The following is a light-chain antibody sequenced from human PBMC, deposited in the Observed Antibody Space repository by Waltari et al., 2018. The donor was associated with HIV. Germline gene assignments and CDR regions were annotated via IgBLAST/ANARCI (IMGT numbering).Light chain of an antibody. CDR2: EVS. J-gene: IGLJ2*01. CDR1: SSDVGSYNV. V-gene: IGLV2-23*02. Sequence: QSALTQPAPVSGSPGQSITIPCTGTSSDVGSYNVVSWYQQHPGKAPKLMIYEVSKRPSGVSNRFSGSKSGNTASLTISGLQAEDEADYHCCSYAGSSTYVVFGGGTKLTVL. CDR3: CSYAGSSTYVV.